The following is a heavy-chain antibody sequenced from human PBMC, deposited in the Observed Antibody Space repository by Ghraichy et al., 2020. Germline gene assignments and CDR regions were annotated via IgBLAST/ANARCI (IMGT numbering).Heavy chain of an antibody. V-gene: IGHV4-39*01. CDR2: IYYSESI. CDR3: ARHRVVGATLCYFDY. J-gene: IGHJ4*02. CDR1: GGSISSSSYY. D-gene: IGHD2-15*01. Sequence: ETLSLTCTVSGGSISSSSYYWGWIRQPPGKGLEWIGTIYYSESISYNPSLRTRLTISIDTSKNQFSLRLSSVTAADTAVYYCARHRVVGATLCYFDYWGQGTLVTASS.